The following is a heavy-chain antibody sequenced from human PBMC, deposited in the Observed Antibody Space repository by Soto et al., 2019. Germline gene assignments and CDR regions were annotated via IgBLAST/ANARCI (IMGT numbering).Heavy chain of an antibody. V-gene: IGHV1-3*01. CDR1: GYTFTSYA. J-gene: IGHJ6*02. D-gene: IGHD3-10*01. CDR3: ARDLITMVRGPYPYYYGMDV. Sequence: VASVKVSCKASGYTFTSYAMHWVRQAPGQRLEWMGWISAGNGNTKYSQKFQGRVTITRDTSASTAYMELSSLRSEDTAVYYCARDLITMVRGPYPYYYGMDVWGQGTTVTVSS. CDR2: ISAGNGNT.